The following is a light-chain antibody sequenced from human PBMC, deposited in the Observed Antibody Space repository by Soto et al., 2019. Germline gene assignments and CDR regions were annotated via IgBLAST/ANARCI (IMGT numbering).Light chain of an antibody. J-gene: IGKJ3*01. CDR1: QSVSSSY. CDR2: GAS. V-gene: IGKV3-20*01. CDR3: QHYDNTPPSVT. Sequence: EIVLTQSPGTLSLSPGERATLSCRASQSVSSSYLAWYQQKPGQAPRLLIYGASNRATGIPDRFSGGGSGTDFILNISRLEPEDFAVYYCQHYDNTPPSVTFGPGTKVDIK.